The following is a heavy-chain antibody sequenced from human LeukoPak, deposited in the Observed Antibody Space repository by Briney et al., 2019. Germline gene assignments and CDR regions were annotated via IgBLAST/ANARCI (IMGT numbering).Heavy chain of an antibody. CDR2: IYYSGST. CDR1: GGSISSGSYY. CDR3: ARVRGCSSTSCYTSYYYYMDV. Sequence: KSSETLSLTCTVSGGSISSGSYYWSWIRQHPGKGLEWIGYIYYSGSTYYNPSLKSRVTISVDTSKNQFSLKLSSVTAADTAVYYCARVRGCSSTSCYTSYYYYMDVWGKGTTVTVSS. J-gene: IGHJ6*03. V-gene: IGHV4-31*03. D-gene: IGHD2-2*02.